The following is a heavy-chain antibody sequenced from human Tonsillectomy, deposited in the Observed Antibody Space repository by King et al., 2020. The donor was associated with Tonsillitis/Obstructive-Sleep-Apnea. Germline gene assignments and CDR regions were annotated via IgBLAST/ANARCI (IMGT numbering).Heavy chain of an antibody. Sequence: QLVQSGAAVKKPGASVKVSCKASGYTFTSYGLSWVRQAPGQGLEWMGWISVYNGNTNYAQKLQGRVTLTTDTYTSTAYMELRSLRSDDTAVYFCARYIVVVIGSYYYMDVWGKGTTVTVSS. CDR2: ISVYNGNT. CDR3: ARYIVVVIGSYYYMDV. D-gene: IGHD2-21*01. V-gene: IGHV1-18*01. CDR1: GYTFTSYG. J-gene: IGHJ6*03.